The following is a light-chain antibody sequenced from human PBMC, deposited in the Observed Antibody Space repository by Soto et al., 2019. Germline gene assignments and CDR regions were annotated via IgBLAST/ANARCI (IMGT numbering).Light chain of an antibody. Sequence: QTVVTQEPSFSVSPGGTVTLTCGLTSASVSPGYHPSWYQQTPGQAPRTLIYSTNTRSSGVPDRFSGSILGNKAALTIAGAQADDESDYYCVLYMGGGSYVFGTGTKLTVL. V-gene: IGLV8-61*01. J-gene: IGLJ1*01. CDR1: SASVSPGYH. CDR3: VLYMGGGSYV. CDR2: STN.